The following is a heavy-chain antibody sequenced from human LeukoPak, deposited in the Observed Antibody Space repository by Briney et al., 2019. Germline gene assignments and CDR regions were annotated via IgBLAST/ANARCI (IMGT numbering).Heavy chain of an antibody. CDR2: INPNSGGT. J-gene: IGHJ5*02. V-gene: IGHV1-2*02. Sequence: ASVKVSCKASGYTFTGYYMHWVRQAPGQGLEWMGWINPNSGGTNYAQKFQGRVTMTRDTSISTAYMELSRLRSDDTAVYYCARDWEAAGTKNWFDPWGQGTLVTVSS. CDR3: ARDWEAAGTKNWFDP. CDR1: GYTFTGYY. D-gene: IGHD6-13*01.